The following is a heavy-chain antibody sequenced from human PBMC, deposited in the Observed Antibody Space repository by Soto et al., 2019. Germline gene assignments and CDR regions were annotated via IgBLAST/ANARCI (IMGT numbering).Heavy chain of an antibody. CDR1: GGSISSGGYY. CDR2: IYYSGST. V-gene: IGHV4-31*01. Sequence: QVQLQESGPGLVKPSQTLSLTCTVSGGSISSGGYYWIWIRQHPGQGLAWIGNIYYSGSTYYHPSLKSLGTRSVDTSKNQFSLKLSSVTAADTAVYYCASRRVVGATIDYWGQGTLVTVAS. CDR3: ASRRVVGATIDY. J-gene: IGHJ4*02. D-gene: IGHD1-26*01.